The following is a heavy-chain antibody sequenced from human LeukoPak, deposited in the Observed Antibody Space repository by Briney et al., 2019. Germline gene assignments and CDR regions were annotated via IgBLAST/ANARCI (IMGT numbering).Heavy chain of an antibody. J-gene: IGHJ6*03. CDR2: IIPIFGTA. CDR1: GGTFSSYA. V-gene: IGHV1-69*01. Sequence: SVKVSCKASGGTFSSYAIRWVRQAPGQGLEWMGGIIPIFGTANYAQKFQGRVTITADESTSTAYMELSSLRSEDTAVYYCARDRPLSIAAAGIRPYYYMDVWGKGTTVTVSS. CDR3: ARDRPLSIAAAGIRPYYYMDV. D-gene: IGHD6-13*01.